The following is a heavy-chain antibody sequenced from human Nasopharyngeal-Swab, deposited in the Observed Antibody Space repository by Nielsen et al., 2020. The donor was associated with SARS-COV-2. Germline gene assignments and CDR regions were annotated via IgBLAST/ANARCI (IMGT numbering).Heavy chain of an antibody. V-gene: IGHV4-31*03. CDR3: ARAYGDYPYCADY. J-gene: IGHJ4*02. CDR1: GGSISSGGYY. D-gene: IGHD4-17*01. CDR2: IYYSGST. Sequence: SETLSLTCTVSGGSISSGGYYWSWIRQHPGKGLEWIGYIYYSGSTYYNPSLKSRVTISVDTSKNQFSLKLSSVTAADTAVYYCARAYGDYPYCADYWGQGTLVTVSS.